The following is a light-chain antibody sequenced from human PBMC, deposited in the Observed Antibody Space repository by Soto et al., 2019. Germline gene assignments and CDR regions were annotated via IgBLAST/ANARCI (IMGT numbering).Light chain of an antibody. CDR3: CSYAGSYTWV. Sequence: QSALTQPRSGSGSPGQAVTISCTGTSSDVGGYNYVSWYQQHPGKAPKLMIYDVSKRPSGVPDRFSGSKSGNTASLTISGLQAEDEADYYCCSYAGSYTWVFGGGTKL. CDR2: DVS. V-gene: IGLV2-11*01. J-gene: IGLJ3*02. CDR1: SSDVGGYNY.